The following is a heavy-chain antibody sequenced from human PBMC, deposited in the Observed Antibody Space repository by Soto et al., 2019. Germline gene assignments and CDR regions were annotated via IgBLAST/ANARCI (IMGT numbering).Heavy chain of an antibody. CDR3: TTARAYYYYGMDV. V-gene: IGHV3-15*07. CDR2: IKSKTDGGTT. CDR1: GFTFSNAW. J-gene: IGHJ6*02. Sequence: GGSLRLSCAASGFTFSNAWMNWVRQAPGKGLEWVGCIKSKTDGGTTDYAAPVKGRFTISRDDSKNTLYLQMNSLKTEDTAVYYCTTARAYYYYGMDVWGQGTTVTVSS.